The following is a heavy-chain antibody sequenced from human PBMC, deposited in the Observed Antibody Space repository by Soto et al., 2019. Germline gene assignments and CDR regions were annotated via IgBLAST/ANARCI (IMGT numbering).Heavy chain of an antibody. V-gene: IGHV1-69*13. Sequence: WASVKVSCKAFGGTFSSYAISWVRQAPGQGLEWTGGIIPLFGTTNYAPKFQGRVAITADERARTAYMDLSSLKSEDTAVYYCATNNRASYHFDYWGQGTLVTVSS. CDR3: ATNNRASYHFDY. CDR1: GGTFSSYA. CDR2: IIPLFGTT. D-gene: IGHD3-16*02. J-gene: IGHJ4*02.